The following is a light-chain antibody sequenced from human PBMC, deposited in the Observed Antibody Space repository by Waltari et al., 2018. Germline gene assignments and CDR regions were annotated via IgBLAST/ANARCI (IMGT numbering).Light chain of an antibody. CDR2: WAS. CDR1: QSVLYSFNNKNY. J-gene: IGKJ1*01. CDR3: QQYYTTPRT. Sequence: DIVMTHAPDSLAVSLGERATINCKCSQSVLYSFNNKNYLVWYQQKPGQSPKLLIYWASTRESGVPDLFRGSGSGADVTLTISSLQAEDVAVYYCQQYYTTPRTFGQGTKVEIK. V-gene: IGKV4-1*01.